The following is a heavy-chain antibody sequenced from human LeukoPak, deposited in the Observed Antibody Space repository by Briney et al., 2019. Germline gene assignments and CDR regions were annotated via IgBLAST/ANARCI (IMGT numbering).Heavy chain of an antibody. D-gene: IGHD3-10*01. J-gene: IGHJ4*02. CDR1: GFTFSSYG. CDR3: ARLGSLVSFYFDY. V-gene: IGHV3-33*01. CDR2: IWYDGSNK. Sequence: PGGSLRLSCAASGFTFSSYGMPWVRQAPGKGLEWVAVIWYDGSNKYYADSVKGRFTISRDNSKNTLYLQMNSLRAEDTAVYYCARLGSLVSFYFDYWGQGTLVTVSS.